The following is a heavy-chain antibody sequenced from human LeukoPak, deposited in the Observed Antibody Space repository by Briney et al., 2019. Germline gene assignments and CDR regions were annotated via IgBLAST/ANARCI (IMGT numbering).Heavy chain of an antibody. V-gene: IGHV3-23*01. J-gene: IGHJ4*02. CDR1: GFTFRNYA. CDR2: ISGSGDTT. D-gene: IGHD5-12*01. CDR3: ARARDGYNFMDY. Sequence: TGGSLRLSCAASGFTFRNYAMSWVRQAPGKGLEWVSGISGSGDTTYSADSLKGRFTISRDNSKNTLYLQMNSLRAEDTAVFYCARARDGYNFMDYWGQGTLVTVSS.